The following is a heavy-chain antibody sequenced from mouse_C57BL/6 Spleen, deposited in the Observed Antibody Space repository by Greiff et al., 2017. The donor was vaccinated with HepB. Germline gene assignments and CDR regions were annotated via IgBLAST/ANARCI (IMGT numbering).Heavy chain of an antibody. J-gene: IGHJ4*01. Sequence: VQLQQSGAELVKPGASVKLSCKASGYTFTSYWMHWVKQRPGQGLEWIGMIHPNSGSTNYNEKFKSKATLTVDKSSSTAYMQLSSLTSEDSAVYYCARSGGYDVGYYAMDYWGQGTSVTVSS. CDR2: IHPNSGST. D-gene: IGHD2-2*01. CDR1: GYTFTSYW. CDR3: ARSGGYDVGYYAMDY. V-gene: IGHV1-64*01.